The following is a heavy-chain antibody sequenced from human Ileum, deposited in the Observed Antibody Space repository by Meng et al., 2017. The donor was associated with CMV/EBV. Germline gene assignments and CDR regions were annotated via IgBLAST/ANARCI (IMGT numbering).Heavy chain of an antibody. CDR1: GGSISNYY. CDR3: ARNYGSGNWNFFHY. D-gene: IGHD3-10*01. CDR2: IYTSGTT. V-gene: IGHV4-4*07. Sequence: QGKLQEPGPGLLNTSETLPLTCDVSGGSISNYYWSWIRQPAGKGLEWIAHIYTSGTTNYNPSLKSRVTMSVDTSRNQFSLKLTSVTAADTAVYYCARNYGSGNWNFFHYWGQGTLVTVSS. J-gene: IGHJ4*02.